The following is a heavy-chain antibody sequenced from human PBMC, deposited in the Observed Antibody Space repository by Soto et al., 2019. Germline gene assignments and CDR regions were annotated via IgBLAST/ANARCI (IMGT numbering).Heavy chain of an antibody. CDR1: GGSISSGGYY. D-gene: IGHD3-10*02. J-gene: IGHJ3*02. CDR2: IYYSRST. Sequence: QVQLQESGPGLVKPSQTLSLTCTVSGGSISSGGYYWSWIRQHPGKGLEWIGYIYYSRSTNYNPSLKGRVTISIDTSKNQFSLNLSSVTAADTAVYYCAGGVVRGLVVTDAFDIWGQGTMVTVSS. V-gene: IGHV4-31*03. CDR3: AGGVVRGLVVTDAFDI.